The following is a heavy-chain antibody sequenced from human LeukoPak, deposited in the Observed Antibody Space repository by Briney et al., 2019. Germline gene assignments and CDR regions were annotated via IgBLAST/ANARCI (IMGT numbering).Heavy chain of an antibody. Sequence: PSETLSLTCGVYGGSFSYYYWNWIRKPPGKGREWIAEINHSGSTNYNPSLKSRVTISVDTSKNQFSLKLTSVAAADTAVYYCARREYCSSRTCFEHIQHWGQGTLVTVSS. V-gene: IGHV4-34*01. CDR1: GGSFSYYY. J-gene: IGHJ1*01. D-gene: IGHD2-2*01. CDR2: INHSGST. CDR3: ARREYCSSRTCFEHIQH.